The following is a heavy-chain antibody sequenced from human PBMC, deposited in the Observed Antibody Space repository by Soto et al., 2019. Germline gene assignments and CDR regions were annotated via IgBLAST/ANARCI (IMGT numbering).Heavy chain of an antibody. J-gene: IGHJ4*02. V-gene: IGHV3-53*01. CDR2: IYSGGST. Sequence: PGGSLRLSCAASGFTVSSNYMSWVRQAPGKGLEWVSVIYSGGSTYYADSVRGRFTIPRDNSKNTLYLQMNSLRVEDTAVYYCAKGRAVAGFDYWGQGTLVTVSS. CDR3: AKGRAVAGFDY. CDR1: GFTVSSNY. D-gene: IGHD6-19*01.